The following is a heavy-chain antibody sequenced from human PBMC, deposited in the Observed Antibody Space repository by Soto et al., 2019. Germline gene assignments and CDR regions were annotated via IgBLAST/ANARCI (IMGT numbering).Heavy chain of an antibody. Sequence: QVHLVQSGAEVKKPGASVKVSCKGSGYGFTTYGITWVRQAPGQGLEWMARISAHNGNTNYAQKLQGRVTVTRATATSTAYMELRSLRADDTAVYYCARGRYGDYWGQGALVTVSS. CDR1: GYGFTTYG. J-gene: IGHJ4*02. CDR3: ARGRYGDY. CDR2: ISAHNGNT. V-gene: IGHV1-18*01. D-gene: IGHD1-1*01.